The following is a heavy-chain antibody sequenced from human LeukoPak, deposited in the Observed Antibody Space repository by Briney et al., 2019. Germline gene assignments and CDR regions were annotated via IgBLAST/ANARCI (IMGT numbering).Heavy chain of an antibody. CDR2: ISYDGSNK. CDR1: GFTFSSYA. V-gene: IGHV3-30-3*01. Sequence: GGSLRLSCAASGFTFSSYAMSWVRQAPGKGLEWVAVISYDGSNKYYADSVKGRFTISRDNSKNTLYLQMNSLRAEDTAVYYCAREKGYLDYWGQGTLVTVSS. J-gene: IGHJ4*02. CDR3: AREKGYLDY.